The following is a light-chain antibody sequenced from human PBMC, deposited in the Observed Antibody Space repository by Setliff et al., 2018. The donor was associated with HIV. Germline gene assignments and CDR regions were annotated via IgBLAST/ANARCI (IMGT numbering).Light chain of an antibody. Sequence: AIQLTQSPSSLSASVGDRVTITCRSSQVISTALAWYQQKPGKPPNLLIYDASNLESGIPSRFTGSGSGTDFTLTISGLQPEDFATYSCQQYNSYLYTFGQGTKVDIK. CDR2: DAS. CDR1: QVISTA. CDR3: QQYNSYLYT. J-gene: IGKJ2*01. V-gene: IGKV1-13*02.